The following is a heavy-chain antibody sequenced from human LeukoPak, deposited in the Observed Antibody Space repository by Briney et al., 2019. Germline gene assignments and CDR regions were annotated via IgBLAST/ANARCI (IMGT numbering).Heavy chain of an antibody. CDR3: AKDMGDDEDYYYGMDV. CDR1: GFTFDDYA. Sequence: GGSLRLSCAASGFTFDDYAMHWVRQAPGKGLEWVSGISWNSGSIGYADSVKGRFTISRDNAKNSLYLQMNSLRAEDTALYYCAKDMGDDEDYYYGMDVWGQGTTVTVSS. D-gene: IGHD5-12*01. V-gene: IGHV3-9*01. CDR2: ISWNSGSI. J-gene: IGHJ6*02.